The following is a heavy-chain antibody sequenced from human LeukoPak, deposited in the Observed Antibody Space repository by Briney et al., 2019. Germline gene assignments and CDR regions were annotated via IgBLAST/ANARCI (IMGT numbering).Heavy chain of an antibody. CDR3: AREGDIVGATIEVGQASYFDY. D-gene: IGHD1-26*01. CDR1: GFTFSSYW. CDR2: IKQDGSEK. Sequence: GGSLRLSCAASGFTFSSYWMSWVRQAPGKGLEWVANIKQDGSEKYYVDSVKGRFTISRDNAKNSLYLQMNSLRAEDTAVYYCAREGDIVGATIEVGQASYFDYWGQGILVSVSS. V-gene: IGHV3-7*01. J-gene: IGHJ4*02.